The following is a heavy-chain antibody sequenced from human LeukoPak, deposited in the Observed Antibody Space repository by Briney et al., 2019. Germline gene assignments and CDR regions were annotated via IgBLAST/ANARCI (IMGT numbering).Heavy chain of an antibody. CDR2: ISGSGGST. D-gene: IGHD4-11*01. J-gene: IGHJ4*02. CDR3: AKDRERVTTVTTFDY. CDR1: GFTFSSYA. V-gene: IGHV3-23*01. Sequence: GGSLRLSCAASGFTFSSYAMSWVRQAPGKGLEWVSAISGSGGSTYYADSVKGRFAISRDNSKNTLYLQMNSLRAEDTAVYYCAKDRERVTTVTTFDYWGQGTLVTVSS.